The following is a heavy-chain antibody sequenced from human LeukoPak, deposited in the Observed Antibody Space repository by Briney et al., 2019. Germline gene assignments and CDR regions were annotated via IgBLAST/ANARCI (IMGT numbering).Heavy chain of an antibody. J-gene: IGHJ5*02. Sequence: EGSLRLSCAASGFAFSSYWMTWVRQAPGEGVEWMANIRPDGNEKYYVDSVKGRFTISRDNAKNSLYLQVNSLRAEDTAIYYCARVSIVVVPGSNWFDPWGQGTLVTVSS. D-gene: IGHD2-2*01. CDR1: GFAFSSYW. CDR2: IRPDGNEK. V-gene: IGHV3-7*01. CDR3: ARVSIVVVPGSNWFDP.